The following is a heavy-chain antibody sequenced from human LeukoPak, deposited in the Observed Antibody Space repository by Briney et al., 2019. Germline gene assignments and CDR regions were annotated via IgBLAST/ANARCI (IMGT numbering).Heavy chain of an antibody. CDR3: ARSSVVTAIPFDY. V-gene: IGHV4-59*01. D-gene: IGHD2-21*02. Sequence: KPSETLSLTCTVSGGSISTYYWNWIRQPPGKGLEWIGYIYYSGSTNYNPSLKSRVTISVDTSKNQFSLKLSSVTAADTAVYYCARSSVVTAIPFDYWGQGTLVTVSS. J-gene: IGHJ4*02. CDR2: IYYSGST. CDR1: GGSISTYY.